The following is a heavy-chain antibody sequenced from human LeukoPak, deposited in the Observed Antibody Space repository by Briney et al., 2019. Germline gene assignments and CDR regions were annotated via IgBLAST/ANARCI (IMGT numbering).Heavy chain of an antibody. J-gene: IGHJ4*02. Sequence: SGPTLVHPTQTLTLTCTFSGFSLSTSGVGVGWIRQPPGKGLEWIGNIYYSGSTYYNPSLKSRVTISVDTSKNQFSLKLSSVTAADTAVYYCARGPGVFRYFDGFDYWGQGALVTVSS. CDR3: ARGPGVFRYFDGFDY. CDR2: IYYSGST. V-gene: IGHV4-39*01. D-gene: IGHD3-9*01. CDR1: GFSLSTSGVG.